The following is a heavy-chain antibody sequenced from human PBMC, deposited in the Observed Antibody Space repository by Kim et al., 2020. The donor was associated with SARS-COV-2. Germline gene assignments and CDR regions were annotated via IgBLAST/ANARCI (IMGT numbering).Heavy chain of an antibody. Sequence: SYTNYSPSFQGHVTISADKSISTAYLQWSSLKASDTAMYYCARGGDGMDVWGQGTTVTVSS. CDR3: ARGGDGMDV. D-gene: IGHD3-16*01. J-gene: IGHJ6*02. V-gene: IGHV5-10-1*01. CDR2: SYT.